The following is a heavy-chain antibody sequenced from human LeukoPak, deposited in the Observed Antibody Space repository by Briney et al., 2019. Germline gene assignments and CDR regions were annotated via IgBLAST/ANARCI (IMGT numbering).Heavy chain of an antibody. CDR2: ISGSGGST. V-gene: IGHV3-23*01. Sequence: ETLSLTCTVSGGSISSGGYYMSWVRQAPGKGLEWVSAISGSGGSTYYADSVKGRFTISRDNSKNTLYLQMNSLRAEDTAVYYCAKEVVVDGDYEDYWGQGTLVTVSS. CDR1: GGSISSGGYY. J-gene: IGHJ4*02. D-gene: IGHD4-17*01. CDR3: AKEVVVDGDYEDY.